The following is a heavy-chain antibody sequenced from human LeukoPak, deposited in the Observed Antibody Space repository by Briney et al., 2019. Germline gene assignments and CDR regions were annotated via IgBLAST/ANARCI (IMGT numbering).Heavy chain of an antibody. Sequence: GGSLRLSCAASGFTFSSYGMHWVRQAPGKGLEWVAVIWYDGSNKYYADSVKGRFTISRDNSKNTLYLQSNSLRAEDTAVYYCAKEAAYCSGGSCYFRTFDYWGQGTLVTVSS. V-gene: IGHV3-33*06. D-gene: IGHD2-15*01. CDR2: IWYDGSNK. CDR1: GFTFSSYG. CDR3: AKEAAYCSGGSCYFRTFDY. J-gene: IGHJ4*02.